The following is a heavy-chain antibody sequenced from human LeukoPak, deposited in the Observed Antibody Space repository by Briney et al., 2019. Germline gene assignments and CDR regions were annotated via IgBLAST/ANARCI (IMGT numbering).Heavy chain of an antibody. Sequence: ASVKVSCKASGGTFSSYAISWVRQAPGQGLEWMGGIIPIFGTANYAQKFQGRVTITTDESTSTACMELSSLRSEDTAVYYCAQGGGSRGYYYYYMDVWGKGTTVTVSS. V-gene: IGHV1-69*05. J-gene: IGHJ6*03. D-gene: IGHD1-26*01. CDR3: AQGGGSRGYYYYYMDV. CDR2: IIPIFGTA. CDR1: GGTFSSYA.